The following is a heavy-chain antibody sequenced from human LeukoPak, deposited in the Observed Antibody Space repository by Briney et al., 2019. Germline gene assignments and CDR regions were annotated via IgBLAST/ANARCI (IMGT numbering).Heavy chain of an antibody. V-gene: IGHV3-23*01. Sequence: GSLRLSCAASGFTFSSFAMTWVRQVPGKGLEWVSTIRALTTTTTYVDSVKGRFTISRDNSKNTLYLQMNSLRAEDTAIYYCAKGGWSSYFDYWGQGALVTVSS. CDR2: IRALTTTT. CDR1: GFTFSSFA. CDR3: AKGGWSSYFDY. J-gene: IGHJ4*02. D-gene: IGHD6-6*01.